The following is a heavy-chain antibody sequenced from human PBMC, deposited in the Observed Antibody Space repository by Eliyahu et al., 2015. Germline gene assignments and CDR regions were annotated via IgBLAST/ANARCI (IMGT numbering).Heavy chain of an antibody. Sequence: QVQLQQWGAGLLKPSETLSLTCAVYGGSFSGYYWSWIRQPPGKGXEWIGEINHSGSTNYXPSLKSRVTISVDTSKNQFSLKLSSVTAADTAVYYCARVDTTSIAARQRGHFDYWGQGTLVTVSS. J-gene: IGHJ4*02. CDR3: ARVDTTSIAARQRGHFDY. CDR1: GGSFSGYY. V-gene: IGHV4-34*01. CDR2: INHSGST. D-gene: IGHD6-6*01.